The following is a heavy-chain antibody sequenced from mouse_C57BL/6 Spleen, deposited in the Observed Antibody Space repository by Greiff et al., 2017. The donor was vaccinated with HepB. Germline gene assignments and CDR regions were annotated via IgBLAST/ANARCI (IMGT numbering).Heavy chain of an antibody. V-gene: IGHV5-4*03. CDR2: ISDGGSYT. CDR3: AREGLLRGLRDYAMDY. D-gene: IGHD1-1*01. Sequence: EVKVVESGGGLVKPGGSLKLSCAASGFTFSSYAMSWVRQTPEKRLEWVATISDGGSYTYYPDNVKGRFTISRDNAKNNLYLQMSHLKSEDTAMYYCAREGLLRGLRDYAMDYWGQGTSVTVSS. J-gene: IGHJ4*01. CDR1: GFTFSSYA.